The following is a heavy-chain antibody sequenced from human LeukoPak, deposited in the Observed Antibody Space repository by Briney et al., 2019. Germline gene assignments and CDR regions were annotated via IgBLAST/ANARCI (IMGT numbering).Heavy chain of an antibody. CDR1: GYTFTSYD. CDR3: EIRFSRSSGSAIDY. D-gene: IGHD3-10*01. J-gene: IGHJ4*02. V-gene: IGHV1-8*01. Sequence: ASVKVSCKASGYTFTSYDINWVRQATGQGLEWMGWMNPNSGNTGYAQKLQGRVTMTRNTSISTAYMELSSLTSEDTAVYYCEIRFSRSSGSAIDYWGQGTLVTVAS. CDR2: MNPNSGNT.